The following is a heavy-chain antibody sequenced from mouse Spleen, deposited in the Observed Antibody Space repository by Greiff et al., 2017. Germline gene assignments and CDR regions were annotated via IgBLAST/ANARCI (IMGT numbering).Heavy chain of an antibody. CDR3: ATYGSSDYYAMDY. Sequence: DVMLVESGGGLVKPGGSLKLSCAASGFTFSDYGMHWVRQAPEKGLEWVAYISSGSSTIYYADTVKGRFTISRDNAKNTLFLQMTSLRSEDTAMYYCATYGSSDYYAMDYWGQGTSVTVSS. CDR2: ISSGSSTI. V-gene: IGHV5-17*01. J-gene: IGHJ4*01. CDR1: GFTFSDYG. D-gene: IGHD1-1*01.